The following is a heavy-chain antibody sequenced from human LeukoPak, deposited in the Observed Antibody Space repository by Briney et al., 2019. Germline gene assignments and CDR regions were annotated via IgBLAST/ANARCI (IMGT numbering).Heavy chain of an antibody. Sequence: ASVKVSCKASGYTFTSYGISWVRQAPGQGLEWMGWISAYNGNTNYAQKLQGRVTMTTDTSTSTAYMELRSLRSDDTAVYYCAREGDISTGYEHSSFDYWGQGTLVTVSS. CDR2: ISAYNGNT. J-gene: IGHJ4*02. V-gene: IGHV1-18*01. CDR1: GYTFTSYG. CDR3: AREGDISTGYEHSSFDY. D-gene: IGHD3-9*01.